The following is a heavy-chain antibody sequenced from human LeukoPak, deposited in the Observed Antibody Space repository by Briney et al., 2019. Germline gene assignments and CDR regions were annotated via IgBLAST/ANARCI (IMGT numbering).Heavy chain of an antibody. V-gene: IGHV3-23*01. J-gene: IGHJ4*02. CDR3: AKDKRGVVTAMRIYFDY. D-gene: IGHD2-21*02. CDR2: ISGSGGST. Sequence: GGSPRLSCAASGFTFNSYAMSWVRQAPGKGLEWVSAISGSGGSTYYADSVKGRFTISRDNSKNTLYLQMNSLRAEDTAVYYCAKDKRGVVTAMRIYFDYWGQGTLATVSS. CDR1: GFTFNSYA.